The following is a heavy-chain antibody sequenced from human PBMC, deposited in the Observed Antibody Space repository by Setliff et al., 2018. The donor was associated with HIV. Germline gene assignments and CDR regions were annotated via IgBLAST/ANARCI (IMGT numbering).Heavy chain of an antibody. J-gene: IGHJ3*02. D-gene: IGHD6-19*01. CDR3: ARVPYRSAWFSGGHDAFDI. V-gene: IGHV1-18*01. CDR1: GYSFTGYG. Sequence: GASVKVSCKASGYSFTGYGISWLRQAPGQGLEWMGWISGYNGDTHSTQTFQGRVTMTTDTSTNTAYMEVRSLRSDDTAVYFCARVPYRSAWFSGGHDAFDIWGQGTMVTVSS. CDR2: ISGYNGDT.